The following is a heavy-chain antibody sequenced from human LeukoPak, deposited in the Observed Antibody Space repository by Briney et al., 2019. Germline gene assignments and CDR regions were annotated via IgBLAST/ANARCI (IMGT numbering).Heavy chain of an antibody. CDR1: GSTFSSYE. CDR2: ISSSGSTI. Sequence: PGGSLRLSCAASGSTFSSYEMNWVRQAPGKGLEWVSYISSSGSTIYYADSVKGRFTISRDNAKNSLYLQMNSLRAEDTAVYYCARDSPYGNYYYYYMDVWGKGTTVTVSS. CDR3: ARDSPYGNYYYYYMDV. J-gene: IGHJ6*03. D-gene: IGHD1-1*01. V-gene: IGHV3-48*03.